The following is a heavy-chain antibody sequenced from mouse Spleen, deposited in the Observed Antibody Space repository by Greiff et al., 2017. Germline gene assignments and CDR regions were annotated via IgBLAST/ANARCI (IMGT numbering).Heavy chain of an antibody. CDR3: ARGGPDYFDY. J-gene: IGHJ2*01. CDR1: GYAFSSSW. Sequence: QVQLKESGPELVKPGASVKISCKASGYAFSSSWMNWVKQRPGQGLEWIGRIYPGDGDTNYNGKFKGKATLTADKSSSTAYMQLSSLTSVDSAVYFCARGGPDYFDYWGQGTTLTVSS. CDR2: IYPGDGDT. V-gene: IGHV1-82*01.